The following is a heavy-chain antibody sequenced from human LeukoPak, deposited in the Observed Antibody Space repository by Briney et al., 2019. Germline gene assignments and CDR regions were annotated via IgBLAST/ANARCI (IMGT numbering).Heavy chain of an antibody. V-gene: IGHV3-48*03. J-gene: IGHJ3*02. CDR2: ISRLGSKI. CDR3: AGETGFAFDI. CDR1: GFTLISYE. Sequence: PGGSLRLSCAASGFTLISYEMDWVRPAARKGLEWVSNISRLGSKINYAHSVKGRLTIARAHDKHALYMQMNGVRGEHTAVYYCAGETGFAFDIWGQGTMVTVSS.